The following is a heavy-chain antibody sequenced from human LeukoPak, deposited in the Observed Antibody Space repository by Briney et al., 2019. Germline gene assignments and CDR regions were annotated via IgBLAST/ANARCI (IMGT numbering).Heavy chain of an antibody. D-gene: IGHD4/OR15-4a*01. Sequence: SETLSLTCTVSGGSISSDYWNWIRQPAVKGLEWIGRIHSRGSTTHNPSLKGRVTVSLDTSKNHFSLSLSSVTAADTAVYYCARETDVLKGASGNYYAMDVWGQGTTVTVSS. V-gene: IGHV4-4*07. CDR2: IHSRGST. CDR3: ARETDVLKGASGNYYAMDV. J-gene: IGHJ6*02. CDR1: GGSISSDY.